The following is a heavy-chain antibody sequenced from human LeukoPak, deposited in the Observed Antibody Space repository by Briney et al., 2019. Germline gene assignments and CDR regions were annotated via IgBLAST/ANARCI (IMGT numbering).Heavy chain of an antibody. CDR3: AKVAAAIIPYYFDY. D-gene: IGHD6-13*01. CDR2: ISGDGGST. CDR1: GFTFDDYA. Sequence: GGSLRLSCAASGFTFDDYAMHWVRQAPGKGLEWVSLISGDGGSTYYADSVKGRFTISRDNSKNSLYLRMNSLRTEDTALYYCAKVAAAIIPYYFDYWGQGTLVTVSS. J-gene: IGHJ4*02. V-gene: IGHV3-43*02.